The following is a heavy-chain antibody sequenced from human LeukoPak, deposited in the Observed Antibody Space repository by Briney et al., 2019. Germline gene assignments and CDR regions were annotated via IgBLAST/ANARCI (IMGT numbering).Heavy chain of an antibody. Sequence: GGSLRLSCAASGFTFSSYAMSWVRQAPGKGLEWVSAISGSGGSTYYADSVKGRFTISRDNSKNTLYLQMNSLRAEDTAVYYCAKVPAFIVVVPAAIWFDPWGQGTLVTVSS. J-gene: IGHJ5*02. CDR2: ISGSGGST. CDR1: GFTFSSYA. CDR3: AKVPAFIVVVPAAIWFDP. V-gene: IGHV3-23*01. D-gene: IGHD2-2*01.